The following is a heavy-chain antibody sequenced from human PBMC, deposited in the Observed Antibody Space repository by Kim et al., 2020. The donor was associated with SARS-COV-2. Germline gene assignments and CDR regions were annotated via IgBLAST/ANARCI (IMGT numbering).Heavy chain of an antibody. J-gene: IGHJ5*01. D-gene: IGHD6-19*01. CDR3: ARKVGGTILSSGWTGS. V-gene: IGHV3-30*01. Sequence: SVKGHFTISRDNSKNTPYLQMNSLRAEDTAVYYCARKVGGTILSSGWTGSWGHETLVTVSS.